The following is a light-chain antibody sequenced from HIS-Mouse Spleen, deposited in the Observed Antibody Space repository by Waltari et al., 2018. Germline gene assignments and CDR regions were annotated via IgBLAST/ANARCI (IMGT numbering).Light chain of an antibody. CDR1: SSNIGSNY. Sequence: QSVLTQPPSASGTPGQRVTISCSGSSSNIGSNYVYWYQQLPGTAPKLLIYRNNQRPSGVPAGFSGSKSGTSASLAISGLRSEDEADYYCAAWDDSLSGWVFGGGTKLTVL. CDR3: AAWDDSLSGWV. V-gene: IGLV1-47*01. J-gene: IGLJ3*02. CDR2: RNN.